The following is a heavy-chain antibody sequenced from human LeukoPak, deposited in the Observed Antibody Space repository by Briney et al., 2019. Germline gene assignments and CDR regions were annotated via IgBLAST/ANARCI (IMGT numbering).Heavy chain of an antibody. CDR3: ASIAAAGIFPDDY. J-gene: IGHJ4*02. Sequence: GGSLRLSCAASGFTFDDYAMHWVRQAPGKGLEWVSGIRWNSGSIGYADSVKGRFTISRDNAKNSLYLQMNSLRAEDTAVYYCASIAAAGIFPDDYWGQGTLVTVSS. V-gene: IGHV3-9*01. CDR1: GFTFDDYA. CDR2: IRWNSGSI. D-gene: IGHD6-13*01.